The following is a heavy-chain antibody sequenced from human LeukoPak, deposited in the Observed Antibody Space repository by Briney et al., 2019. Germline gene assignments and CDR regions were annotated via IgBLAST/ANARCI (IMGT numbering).Heavy chain of an antibody. CDR2: INPNSGGT. CDR1: GYTFTGYY. CDR3: ARVRAVAGTSDY. Sequence: ASVKVSCTASGYTFTGYYMHWVRQAPGQGLEWMGWINPNSGGTNYAQKFQGRVTMTRDTSISTAYMELSRLRSDDTAVYYCARVRAVAGTSDYWGQGTLVTVSS. D-gene: IGHD6-19*01. V-gene: IGHV1-2*02. J-gene: IGHJ4*02.